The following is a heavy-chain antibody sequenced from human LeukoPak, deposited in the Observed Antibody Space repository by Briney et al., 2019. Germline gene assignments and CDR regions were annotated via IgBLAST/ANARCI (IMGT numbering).Heavy chain of an antibody. CDR2: INPNSGGT. CDR1: GYTFTGYY. Sequence: GASVKVSFKASGYTFTGYYMHWVRQAPGQGLEWMGWINPNSGGTNYAQKFQGRVTMTRDTSISTAYMELSRLRSDDTAVYYCARDFPPVIGTAHNWFDPWGQGTLVTVSS. D-gene: IGHD2-21*01. J-gene: IGHJ5*02. V-gene: IGHV1-2*02. CDR3: ARDFPPVIGTAHNWFDP.